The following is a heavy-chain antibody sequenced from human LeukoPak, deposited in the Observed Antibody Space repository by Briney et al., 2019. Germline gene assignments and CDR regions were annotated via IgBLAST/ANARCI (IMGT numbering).Heavy chain of an antibody. CDR2: INTDGSST. CDR3: YGGNAEQ. V-gene: IGHV3-74*01. J-gene: IGHJ1*01. D-gene: IGHD4-23*01. Sequence: GGSLRLSCAASGFTFSSYWMHWVRHAPGKGLVWVSGINTDGSSTNHADSVKGRFTISRDNAKNTLYLQMNSLRVEDMAVYYCYGGNAEQWGQGTLVTVSS. CDR1: GFTFSSYW.